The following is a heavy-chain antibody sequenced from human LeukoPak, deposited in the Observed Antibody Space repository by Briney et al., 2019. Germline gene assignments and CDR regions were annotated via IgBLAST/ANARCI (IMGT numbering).Heavy chain of an antibody. Sequence: EASVKVSCKASGYTFTSYGISRVRQAPGQGLEWVGWISAYNGNTNYAQKLQGRVTMTTDTSTSTAYMELRSLRSDDTAVYYCARYSSSWYSGWFDPWGQGTLVTVSS. CDR2: ISAYNGNT. CDR1: GYTFTSYG. J-gene: IGHJ5*02. CDR3: ARYSSSWYSGWFDP. D-gene: IGHD6-13*01. V-gene: IGHV1-18*01.